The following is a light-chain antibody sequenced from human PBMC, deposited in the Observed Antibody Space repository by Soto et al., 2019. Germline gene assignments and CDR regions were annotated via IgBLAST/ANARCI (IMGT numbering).Light chain of an antibody. V-gene: IGKV3-11*01. CDR2: DAS. J-gene: IGKJ2*01. CDR1: QSVNNN. Sequence: EIVMTQSPGTLSVSPGERATLSCRASQSVNNNLAWYQQKPGQAPRLLIYDASNRATGIPARFSGSGSGTDFTLTISSLEPEDFAVYYCQYRSNWPPYTFGQGTKLEIK. CDR3: QYRSNWPPYT.